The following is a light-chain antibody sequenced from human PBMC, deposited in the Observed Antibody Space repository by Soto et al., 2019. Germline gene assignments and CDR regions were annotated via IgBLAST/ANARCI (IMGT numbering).Light chain of an antibody. CDR2: EVS. V-gene: IGLV2-14*01. CDR1: SSDVGGYNY. Sequence: QSVLTQPASVSGSPGQSITISCTGTSSDVGGYNYVSWYQQHPGKAPKLMIYEVSNRPSGVSNRFSGSKSGNTASLTISGLQPEDEGDYYCSSYTSTSTPWVFGGGTKVTVL. CDR3: SSYTSTSTPWV. J-gene: IGLJ3*02.